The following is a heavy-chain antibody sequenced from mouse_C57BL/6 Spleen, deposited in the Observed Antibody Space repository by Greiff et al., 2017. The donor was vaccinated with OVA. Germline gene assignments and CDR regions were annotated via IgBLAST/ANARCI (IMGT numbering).Heavy chain of an antibody. D-gene: IGHD1-1*01. J-gene: IGHJ4*01. CDR3: ARGYYGSSYRAMDY. Sequence: VQLKESVAELVRPGASVKLSCTASGFNIKNTYMHWVKQRPEQGLEWIGRIDPANGNTKYAPKFQGKATITADTSSNTAYLQLSSLTSEDTAIYYCARGYYGSSYRAMDYWGQGTSVTVSS. CDR1: GFNIKNTY. CDR2: IDPANGNT. V-gene: IGHV14-3*01.